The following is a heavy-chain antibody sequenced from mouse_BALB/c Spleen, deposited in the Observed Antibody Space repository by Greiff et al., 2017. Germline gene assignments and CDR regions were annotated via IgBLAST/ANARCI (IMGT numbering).Heavy chain of an antibody. Sequence: QVQLQQPGSVLVRPGASVKLSCKASGYTFTSSWMHWAKQRSGQGLEWIGWFYPGSGSIKYNEKFKDKATLTADKSSSTVYMELSRLTSEDSAVYFCARHAYYRYDDAMDYWGQGTSVTVSS. CDR1: GYTFTSSW. CDR2: FYPGSGSI. CDR3: ARHAYYRYDDAMDY. J-gene: IGHJ4*01. D-gene: IGHD2-14*01. V-gene: IGHV1-62-2*01.